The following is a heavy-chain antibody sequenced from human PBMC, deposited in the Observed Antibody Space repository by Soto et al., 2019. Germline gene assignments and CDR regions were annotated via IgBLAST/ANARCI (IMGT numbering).Heavy chain of an antibody. V-gene: IGHV3-23*01. Sequence: EVQLLESGGTLVQTGGSLRLSCAASGFTFSKYAMNWVRQAPGKGLEWVSAISNSFSDGNTHYADSVKGRFTISRDNDKSTVFLEMNSLRAEDPAVYYCAKVLSPEGGNYFDHWGQGTLVTVSS. CDR3: AKVLSPEGGNYFDH. CDR1: GFTFSKYA. J-gene: IGHJ4*02. CDR2: ISNSFSDGNT.